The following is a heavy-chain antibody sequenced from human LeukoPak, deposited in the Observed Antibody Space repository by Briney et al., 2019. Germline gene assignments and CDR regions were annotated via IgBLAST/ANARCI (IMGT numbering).Heavy chain of an antibody. CDR1: GFTFSDYY. CDR3: ARDSIARGNIGNDMDV. V-gene: IGHV3-11*01. D-gene: IGHD2/OR15-2a*01. J-gene: IGHJ6*03. Sequence: PGGSLRLSCAASGFTFSDYYLSWIRQAPGKGPEWVSYMKGRFSVSRDNAKNSLYLQMNSLRAEDTAVYYCARDSIARGNIGNDMDVWGNGTTVTVSS.